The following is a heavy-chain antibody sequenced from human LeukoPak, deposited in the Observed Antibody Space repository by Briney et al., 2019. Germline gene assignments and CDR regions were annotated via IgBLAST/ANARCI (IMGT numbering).Heavy chain of an antibody. J-gene: IGHJ4*02. CDR3: AKGVVLMVYAIADY. CDR2: ISGSGGST. CDR1: GFTFSSYA. D-gene: IGHD2-8*01. Sequence: GGSLRLSCAASGFTFSSYAMSWVRQAPGKGLEWVSAISGSGGSTYYADSVKGRFTISRDNSKNTLYLQMNSLRADDTAVYYCAKGVVLMVYAIADYWGQGTLVTVSS. V-gene: IGHV3-23*01.